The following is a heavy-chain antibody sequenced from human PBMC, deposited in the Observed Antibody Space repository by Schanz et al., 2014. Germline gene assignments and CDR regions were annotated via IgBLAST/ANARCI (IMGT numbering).Heavy chain of an antibody. CDR2: IDLEDGEI. CDR1: GYTLSQLS. Sequence: QVQLVQSGAEVKKAGASVKVSCKVSGYTLSQLSIHWVRQAPGKGLEWMGGIDLEDGEIVYAEQLKGRVTITEDTSTDSAFMELSSLRHHDTAVYYCATAEDASGSYGLPACGVWGQGTTVIVSS. V-gene: IGHV1-24*01. CDR3: ATAEDASGSYGLPACGV. D-gene: IGHD3-10*01. J-gene: IGHJ6*02.